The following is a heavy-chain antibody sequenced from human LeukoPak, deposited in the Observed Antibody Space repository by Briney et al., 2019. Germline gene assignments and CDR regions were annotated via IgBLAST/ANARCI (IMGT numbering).Heavy chain of an antibody. V-gene: IGHV5-51*01. CDR1: GHSFTSYW. D-gene: IGHD3-3*01. CDR3: ARGLMEYHYYYGMDV. CDR2: IYPGDSDT. Sequence: GESLKISCKGSGHSFTSYWIGWVRQMPGKGLEWMGIIYPGDSDTRYSPSFQGQVTISADKSISTAYLQWSSLKAPDTAMYYCARGLMEYHYYYGMDVWGQGTTVTVSS. J-gene: IGHJ6*02.